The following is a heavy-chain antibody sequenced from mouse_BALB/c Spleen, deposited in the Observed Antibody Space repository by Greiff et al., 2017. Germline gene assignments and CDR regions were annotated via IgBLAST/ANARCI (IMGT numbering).Heavy chain of an antibody. Sequence: EVQLQQSGTVLARPGASVKMSCTASGYSFTSYWMHWVKQRPGQGLEWIGAIYPGNSDTSYNQKFKGTAKLTAVTSASTAYMELSSLTNEDSAVYCCTRGGYGYDGIYAMDYWGQGTSVTVSS. CDR2: IYPGNSDT. CDR3: TRGGYGYDGIYAMDY. CDR1: GYSFTSYW. D-gene: IGHD2-2*01. V-gene: IGHV1-5*01. J-gene: IGHJ4*01.